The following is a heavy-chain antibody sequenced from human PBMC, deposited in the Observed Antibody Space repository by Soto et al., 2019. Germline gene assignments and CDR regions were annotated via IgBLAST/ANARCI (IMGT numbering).Heavy chain of an antibody. J-gene: IGHJ3*01. D-gene: IGHD3-10*01. CDR3: ARVWGGAFDH. Sequence: PSETLSLTCTVSGDSISSSTNWWNWVRQPPGKGLEWIGEIYHSGGTNYNPSLKSRVTISVDKSKNQFSLKLSSVTAADTAVYYCARVWGGAFDHWGQGTMVTVSS. CDR1: GDSISSSTNW. V-gene: IGHV4-4*02. CDR2: IYHSGGT.